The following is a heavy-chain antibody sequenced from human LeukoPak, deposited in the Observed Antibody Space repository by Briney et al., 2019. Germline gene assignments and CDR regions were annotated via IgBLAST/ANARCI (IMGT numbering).Heavy chain of an antibody. CDR1: GFAFSNYA. CDR2: ISSDGTEK. CDR3: ARDPPHYYDSTDYV. D-gene: IGHD3-22*01. J-gene: IGHJ4*02. Sequence: GGSLRLSCAASGFAFSNYAMHWVRQAPGKGLEWVTLISSDGTEKKYADSLKGRFTISRDNSKNTLHLQMNSLRTEDTALYYCARDPPHYYDSTDYVWGQGTLVTVSS. V-gene: IGHV3-30*04.